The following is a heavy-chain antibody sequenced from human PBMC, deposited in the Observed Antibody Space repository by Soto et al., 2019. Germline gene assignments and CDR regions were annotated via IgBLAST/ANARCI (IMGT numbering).Heavy chain of an antibody. Sequence: GGSLRLSCAASGFTFSSYAMSWVRQAPGKGLEWVSAISGSGGSTYYADSVKGRFTISRDNSKNTLYLQMNSLRAEDTAVYYCAKVAKQPIPTVTTFGQYYYYYGMDVWGQGTTVTVSS. V-gene: IGHV3-23*01. CDR1: GFTFSSYA. D-gene: IGHD4-17*01. J-gene: IGHJ6*02. CDR3: AKVAKQPIPTVTTFGQYYYYYGMDV. CDR2: ISGSGGST.